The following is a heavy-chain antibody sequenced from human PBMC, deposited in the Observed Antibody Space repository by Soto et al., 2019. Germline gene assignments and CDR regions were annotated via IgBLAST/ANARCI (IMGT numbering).Heavy chain of an antibody. CDR3: ARGVWSGYS. D-gene: IGHD3-3*01. J-gene: IGHJ4*02. Sequence: GGSLRLSCAASGFTFSTYAMSWVRQAPGKGLEWVSAISGGGGSTYYADSVKGRFTISRDNSKNTLYLQMNSLRAEDTAVYYCARGVWSGYSWGQGTLVTVSS. CDR2: ISGGGGST. CDR1: GFTFSTYA. V-gene: IGHV3-23*01.